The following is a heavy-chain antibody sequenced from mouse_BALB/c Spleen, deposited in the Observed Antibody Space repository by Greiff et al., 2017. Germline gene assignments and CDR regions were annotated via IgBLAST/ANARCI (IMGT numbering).Heavy chain of an antibody. J-gene: IGHJ4*01. CDR2: ISSGGSYT. CDR3: TREYDYAMDY. CDR1: GFTFSSYT. D-gene: IGHD2-10*02. V-gene: IGHV5-6-4*01. Sequence: EVKLVESGGGLVKPGGSLKLSCAASGFTFSSYTMSWVRQTPEKRLEWVATISSGGSYTYYPDSVKGRFTISRDNAKNTLYLQMSSLKSEDTAMYYCTREYDYAMDYWGQGTSGTVSS.